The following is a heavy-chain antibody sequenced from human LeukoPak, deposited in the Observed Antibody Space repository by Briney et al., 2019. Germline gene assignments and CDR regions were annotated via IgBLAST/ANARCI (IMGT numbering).Heavy chain of an antibody. D-gene: IGHD2-21*02. CDR1: GYTFTGYY. Sequence: SCKASGYTFTGYYMHWVRQAPGKGLEWVAVISYDGSNKYYADSVKGRFTISRDNSKNTLYLQMNSLRAEDTAVYYCARDSGHIVVVTAITPNYYMDVWGKGTTVTVSS. CDR2: ISYDGSNK. V-gene: IGHV3-30*04. J-gene: IGHJ6*03. CDR3: ARDSGHIVVVTAITPNYYMDV.